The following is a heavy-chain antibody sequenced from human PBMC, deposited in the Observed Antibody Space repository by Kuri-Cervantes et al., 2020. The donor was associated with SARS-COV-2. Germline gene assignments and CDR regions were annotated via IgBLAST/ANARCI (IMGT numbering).Heavy chain of an antibody. J-gene: IGHJ4*02. CDR3: ARDLYMHRRDIVVVVAEPQLPSV. V-gene: IGHV1-2*06. CDR2: INPNSGDT. D-gene: IGHD2-15*01. Sequence: ASVKVSRKASGYTLTDYYMHWVRQAPGQGLEWMGRINPNSGDTNYVQKLQGRVTMTRYTSISTAYMELRGLRSDDTAVYYCARDLYMHRRDIVVVVAEPQLPSVWGQGTLVTVSS. CDR1: GYTLTDYY.